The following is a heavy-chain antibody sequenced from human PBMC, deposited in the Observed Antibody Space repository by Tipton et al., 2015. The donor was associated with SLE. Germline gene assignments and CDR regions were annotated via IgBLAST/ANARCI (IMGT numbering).Heavy chain of an antibody. CDR3: AGEKENTGWFWLNAFDV. Sequence: TLSLTCTVSGGSVSTSTYFWAWIRQTPGKGLEWIGSFYAGGSIYYKPSLESRVTASMDTSKNHLSLTLTSVTAADTAIYYCAGEKENTGWFWLNAFDVWGRGTLVTVST. CDR1: GGSVSTSTYF. V-gene: IGHV4-39*07. D-gene: IGHD6-19*01. J-gene: IGHJ3*01. CDR2: FYAGGSI.